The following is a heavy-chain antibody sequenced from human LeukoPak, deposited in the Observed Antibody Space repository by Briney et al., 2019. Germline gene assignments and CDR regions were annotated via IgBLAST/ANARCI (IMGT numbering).Heavy chain of an antibody. V-gene: IGHV3-74*01. CDR1: GFTFSSYW. D-gene: IGHD3-10*01. Sequence: GGSLRLSCAASGFTFSSYWMHWVRQAPGKGLVWVSRITSDGSSTSYADSVKGRFTIARDNAKNTLYLQMNSLRAEDTAVYYCARDGGDDAFDIWGQGTMVTVSS. J-gene: IGHJ3*02. CDR2: ITSDGSST. CDR3: ARDGGDDAFDI.